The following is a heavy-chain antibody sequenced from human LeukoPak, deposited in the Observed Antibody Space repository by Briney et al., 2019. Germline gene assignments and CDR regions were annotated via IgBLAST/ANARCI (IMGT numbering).Heavy chain of an antibody. V-gene: IGHV3-30*04. CDR3: AAGPGMVYDNSAYSKFDY. J-gene: IGHJ4*02. Sequence: GTSLRLSCAASGFTFSSYAVHWVRQAPGKGLEWVAIISSAGTYKYYADSVKGRFTISRDNSKNTLYLQMNSLRAEDAAVYYSAAGPGMVYDNSAYSKFDYWGQGTLVTVSS. D-gene: IGHD3-22*01. CDR2: ISSAGTYK. CDR1: GFTFSSYA.